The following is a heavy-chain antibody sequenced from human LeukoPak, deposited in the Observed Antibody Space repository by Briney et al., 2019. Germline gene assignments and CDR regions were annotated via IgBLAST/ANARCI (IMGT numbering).Heavy chain of an antibody. Sequence: GASVKVSCKASGYTFTAYYIHWVRQAPGQGLEWMGWINPNSGGTHYAQKFQGRVTLTRDTSITTAYMELSRLRSDDTAVYYCAKARGLYCSSTSCYECDVWGKGTTVTVSS. CDR2: INPNSGGT. J-gene: IGHJ6*04. D-gene: IGHD2-2*01. V-gene: IGHV1-2*02. CDR3: AKARGLYCSSTSCYECDV. CDR1: GYTFTAYY.